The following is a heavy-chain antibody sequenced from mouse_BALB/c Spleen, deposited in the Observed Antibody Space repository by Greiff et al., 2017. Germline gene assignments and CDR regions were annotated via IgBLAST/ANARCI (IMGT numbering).Heavy chain of an antibody. CDR3: ARRQLGGFAY. V-gene: IGHV5-15*02. CDR2: ISNLAYSI. J-gene: IGHJ3*01. CDR1: GFTFSDYG. D-gene: IGHD3-2*01. Sequence: EVKLVESGGGLVHPGGSRKLSCAASGFTFSDYGMAWVRQAPGKGPEWVAFISNLAYSIYYADTVTGRFTISRENAKNTLYLEMSSLRSEDTAMYYCARRQLGGFAYWGQGTLVTVSA.